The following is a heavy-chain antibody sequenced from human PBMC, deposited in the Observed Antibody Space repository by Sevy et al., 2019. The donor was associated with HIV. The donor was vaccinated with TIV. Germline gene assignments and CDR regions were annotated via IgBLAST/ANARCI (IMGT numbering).Heavy chain of an antibody. CDR2: INTSGST. V-gene: IGHV4-4*07. J-gene: IGHJ4*02. D-gene: IGHD6-13*01. CDR3: VRSSWVTATNGFSKSYYFDY. Sequence: SETLSLTCTVSGDSFSSYFWAWIRQPAGKGLEWIGRINTSGSTNYNPSLKSRVTMSVDTSKSQFSLKVTSLTAADTAIYFCVRSSWVTATNGFSKSYYFDYWGQGSLVTVSS. CDR1: GDSFSSYF.